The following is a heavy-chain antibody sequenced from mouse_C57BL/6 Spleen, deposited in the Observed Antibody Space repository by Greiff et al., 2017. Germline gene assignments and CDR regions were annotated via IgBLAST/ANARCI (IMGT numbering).Heavy chain of an antibody. V-gene: IGHV1-80*01. D-gene: IGHD4-1*01. CDR3: ARYPNWDDNFDY. Sequence: VQLQQSGAELVKPGASVKISCKASGYAFSSYWMNWVKQRPGKGLAWIGQIYPGDGDTNYNGKFKGKATLTADKSSSTAYMQLSSLTSEDSAVYFCARYPNWDDNFDYWGQGTTLTVSS. CDR2: IYPGDGDT. J-gene: IGHJ2*01. CDR1: GYAFSSYW.